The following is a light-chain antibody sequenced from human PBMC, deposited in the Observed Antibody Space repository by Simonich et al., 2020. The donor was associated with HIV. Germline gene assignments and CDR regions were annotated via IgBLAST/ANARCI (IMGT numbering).Light chain of an antibody. Sequence: EIIMTQSPATLAVSPGERATLSCRASQSISNNLAWYQQKPGQAPRPLIYGASTRATGIPARFSGSGSGTEFTLTISSMQSEDFAVYYCQQYGSLPYTFGQGTKLEIK. CDR3: QQYGSLPYT. V-gene: IGKV3-15*01. CDR1: QSISNN. J-gene: IGKJ2*01. CDR2: GAS.